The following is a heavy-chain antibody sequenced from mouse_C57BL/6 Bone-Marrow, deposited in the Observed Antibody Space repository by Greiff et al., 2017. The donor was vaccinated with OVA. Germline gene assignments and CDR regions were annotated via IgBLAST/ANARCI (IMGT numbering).Heavy chain of an antibody. CDR1: GFSLTSYG. V-gene: IGHV2-2*01. D-gene: IGHD2-4*01. Sequence: VMLVESGPGLVQPSQSLSITCTVSGFSLTSYGVHWVRQSPGKGLEWLGGIWSGGSTDYNAAFISRLSISKDNSKSQVFFKMNSLQADDTAIYYCARKGGYYDYLFAYWGQGTLVTVSA. CDR3: ARKGGYYDYLFAY. CDR2: IWSGGST. J-gene: IGHJ3*01.